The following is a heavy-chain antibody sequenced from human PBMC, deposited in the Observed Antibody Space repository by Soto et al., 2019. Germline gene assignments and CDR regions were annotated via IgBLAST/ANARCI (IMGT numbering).Heavy chain of an antibody. CDR1: GFTFSDYY. Sequence: QVQLVESGGGLVKPGGSLRLSCAASGFTFSDYYMSWIRQAPGKGLEWVSYISSSGSTIYYADSVKGRFTISRDNAKNSLDLQMSSLRAEDTSVYYCAIDTGMGFVVVVAGYSYAFDIWGQGTMVTVSS. CDR2: ISSSGSTI. J-gene: IGHJ3*02. CDR3: AIDTGMGFVVVVAGYSYAFDI. V-gene: IGHV3-11*01. D-gene: IGHD2-15*01.